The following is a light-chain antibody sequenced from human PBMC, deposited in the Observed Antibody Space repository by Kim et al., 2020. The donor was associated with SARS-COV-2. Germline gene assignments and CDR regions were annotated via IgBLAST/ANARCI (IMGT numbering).Light chain of an antibody. CDR3: QQYARSPRT. J-gene: IGKJ1*01. V-gene: IGKV3-20*01. Sequence: EIMLTQSPGTLSLSPGERVTLSCRASETLKGTYLVWYQQRPGQAPRRLIYGASNRATGIPDRFSGSVSGTAFTLTITRLEPEDFAVYYCQQYARSPRTFGQGTKVDIK. CDR2: GAS. CDR1: ETLKGTY.